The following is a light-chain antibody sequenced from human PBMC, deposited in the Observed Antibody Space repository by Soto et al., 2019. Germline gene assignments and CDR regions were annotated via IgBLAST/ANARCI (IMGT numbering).Light chain of an antibody. CDR1: SSDVGSYNL. CDR2: EGS. CDR3: CSYAGSSTYV. Sequence: QSVLTQPASVSGSPGQSITISCTGTSSDVGSYNLVSWYQQHPGKAPKLIIYEGSKRPSGVSNRFSGSKSDNTASLTISGLQAEDEDDYYCCSYAGSSTYVFGTGTKVTVL. J-gene: IGLJ1*01. V-gene: IGLV2-23*01.